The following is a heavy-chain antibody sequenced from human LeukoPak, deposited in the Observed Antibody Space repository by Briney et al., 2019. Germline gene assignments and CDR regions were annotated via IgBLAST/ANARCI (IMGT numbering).Heavy chain of an antibody. J-gene: IGHJ4*02. D-gene: IGHD3-9*01. CDR2: ISSSSSYI. Sequence: GGSLRLSCAASGFTVSSNYMSWVRQAPGKGLEWVSSISSSSSYIYYADSVKGRFTISRDNAKNSLYLQMNSLRAEDTAVYYCARGRFSPTGYYPYYWGQGTLVTVSS. CDR1: GFTVSSNY. CDR3: ARGRFSPTGYYPYY. V-gene: IGHV3-21*01.